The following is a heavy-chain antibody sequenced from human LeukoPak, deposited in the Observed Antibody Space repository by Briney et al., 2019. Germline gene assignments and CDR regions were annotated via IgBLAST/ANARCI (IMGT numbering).Heavy chain of an antibody. J-gene: IGHJ4*02. CDR1: GGSFSGYY. CDR3: ARYYDILTYYFDY. D-gene: IGHD3-9*01. V-gene: IGHV4-34*01. CDR2: INHSGST. Sequence: SETLSLTCAVYGGSFSGYYWSWIRQPPGKGLEWIGEINHSGSTNYNPSLKSRVTTSVDTSKNQFSLKLSSVTAADTAVYYCARYYDILTYYFDYWGQGTLVTVSS.